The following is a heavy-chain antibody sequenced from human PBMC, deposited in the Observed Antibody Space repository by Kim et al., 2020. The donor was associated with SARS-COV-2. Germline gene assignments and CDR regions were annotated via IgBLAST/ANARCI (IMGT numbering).Heavy chain of an antibody. CDR2: IYYSGST. CDR1: GGSISSSSYY. J-gene: IGHJ3*02. Sequence: SETLSLTCTVSGGSISSSSYYWGWIRQPPGKGLEWIGSIYYSGSTYYNPSLKSRVTISVDTSKNQFSLKLSPVTAADTAVYYCARQPRIAARPKGAFDIWGQGTMVTVSS. D-gene: IGHD6-6*01. CDR3: ARQPRIAARPKGAFDI. V-gene: IGHV4-39*01.